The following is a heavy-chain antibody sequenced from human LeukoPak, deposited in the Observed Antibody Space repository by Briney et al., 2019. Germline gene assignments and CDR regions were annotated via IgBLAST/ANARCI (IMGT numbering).Heavy chain of an antibody. CDR2: IIPIFGTA. CDR1: GGTFSSYA. Sequence: SVEVSCKASGGTFSSYAISWVRQAPGQGLEWMGGIIPIFGTANYAQKFQGRVTITADESTSTAYMELSSLRSEDTAVYYCARVVDNCSGGSCYSALFDYWGQGTLVTVSS. CDR3: ARVVDNCSGGSCYSALFDY. D-gene: IGHD2-15*01. J-gene: IGHJ4*02. V-gene: IGHV1-69*13.